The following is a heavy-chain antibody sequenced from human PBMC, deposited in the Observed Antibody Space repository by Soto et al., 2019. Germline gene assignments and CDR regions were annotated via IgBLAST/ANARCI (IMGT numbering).Heavy chain of an antibody. J-gene: IGHJ4*02. CDR1: GAAISTNSYY. Sequence: QLQLQESGPGLVKPSETLFLTCTVSGAAISTNSYYWGWVRQPPGKGLEWIANIHHAGNTYYSPAPPNRCTMYAVTSHQQFSLALRALTVAETAVYYCARLLTPAFGRDSFDYWGQGILVTVSS. CDR2: IHHAGNT. CDR3: ARLLTPAFGRDSFDY. V-gene: IGHV4-39*01. D-gene: IGHD3-10*01.